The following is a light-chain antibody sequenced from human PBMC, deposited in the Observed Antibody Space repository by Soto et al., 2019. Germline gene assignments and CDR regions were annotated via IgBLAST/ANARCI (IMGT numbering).Light chain of an antibody. CDR2: GAS. CDR3: QRYASSTIT. Sequence: EIGFTQSSGTLSLSPGERATLSCRASQSVAGSYLAWYQQKPGQAPRLLIYGASSRATGIPDRFSGSGSGTDFTLTISRLEPEDFAVYYCQRYASSTITFGQGTRLENK. CDR1: QSVAGSY. V-gene: IGKV3-20*01. J-gene: IGKJ5*01.